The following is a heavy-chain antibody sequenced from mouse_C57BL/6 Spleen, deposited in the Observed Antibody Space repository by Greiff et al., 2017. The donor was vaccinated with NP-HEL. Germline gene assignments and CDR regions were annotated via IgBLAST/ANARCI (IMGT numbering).Heavy chain of an antibody. V-gene: IGHV2-2*01. CDR1: GFSLTSYG. J-gene: IGHJ1*03. CDR2: IWSGGST. CDR3: ARNYYGSSSNWYFDV. D-gene: IGHD1-1*01. Sequence: VQLQESGPGLVPPSQSLSITCTVSGFSLTSYGVHWVRQSPGTGLEWLGVIWSGGSTDYNAAFISKLSISKDNSKSQVFFKMNSLQADDTAIYYCARNYYGSSSNWYFDVWGTGTTVTVSS.